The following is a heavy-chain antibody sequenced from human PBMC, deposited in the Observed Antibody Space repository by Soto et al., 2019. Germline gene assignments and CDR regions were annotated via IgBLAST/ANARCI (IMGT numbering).Heavy chain of an antibody. CDR3: ATYAEYCSGGSCYPDAFDI. Sequence: GGSLRLSCAASGFTFSSYAMSWVRQAPGKGLEWVSAISGSGGSTYYADSVKGRLTISRDNSKNTLYLQMNSLRAEDTAVYYCATYAEYCSGGSCYPDAFDIWGQGTMVTVSS. D-gene: IGHD2-15*01. J-gene: IGHJ3*02. CDR1: GFTFSSYA. CDR2: ISGSGGST. V-gene: IGHV3-23*01.